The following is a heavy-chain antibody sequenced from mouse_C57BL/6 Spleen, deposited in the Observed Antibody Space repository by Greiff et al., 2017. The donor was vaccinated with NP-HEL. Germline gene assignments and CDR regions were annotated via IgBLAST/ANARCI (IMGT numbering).Heavy chain of an antibody. D-gene: IGHD4-1*01. CDR1: GYTFTDYY. CDR2: INPNNGGT. CDR3: ARITGTSAMDD. Sequence: EVQLQQSGPELVKPGASVKISCKASGYTFTDYYMNWVKQSHGKSLEWIGDINPNNGGTSYNQKFKGKATLTVDKSSSTAYMELRSLTSEDSAVYYCARITGTSAMDDWGQGTSVTVSS. V-gene: IGHV1-26*01. J-gene: IGHJ4*01.